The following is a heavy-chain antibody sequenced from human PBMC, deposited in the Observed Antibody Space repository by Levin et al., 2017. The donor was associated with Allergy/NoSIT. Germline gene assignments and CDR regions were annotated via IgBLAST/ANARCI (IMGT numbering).Heavy chain of an antibody. J-gene: IGHJ4*02. CDR1: GGSFSGYY. D-gene: IGHD5-18*01. V-gene: IGHV4-34*01. Sequence: SETLSLTCAVYGGSFSGYYWSWIRQPPGKGLEWIGEINHSGSTNYNPSLKSRVTISVDTSKNQFSLKLSSVTAADTAVYYCARGRSAMAMLDYWGQGTLVTVSS. CDR3: ARGRSAMAMLDY. CDR2: INHSGST.